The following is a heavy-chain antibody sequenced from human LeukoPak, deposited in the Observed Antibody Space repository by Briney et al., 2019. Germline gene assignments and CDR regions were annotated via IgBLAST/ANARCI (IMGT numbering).Heavy chain of an antibody. D-gene: IGHD4-23*01. J-gene: IGHJ4*02. Sequence: SETLSLTCTVSGGSVSSYYWSWIRQPPGKGLEWIGYIYYSGSTNYNPSLKGRVTISLDTSKNQFSLRLSSVTAADTAVYYCARGGNSFDYWGQGTLVTVSS. CDR2: IYYSGST. CDR3: ARGGNSFDY. CDR1: GGSVSSYY. V-gene: IGHV4-59*08.